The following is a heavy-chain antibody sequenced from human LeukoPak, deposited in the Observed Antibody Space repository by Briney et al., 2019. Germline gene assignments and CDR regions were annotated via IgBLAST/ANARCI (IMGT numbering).Heavy chain of an antibody. CDR1: GYTFTSYG. CDR3: ARGGGFGSGWYSGDY. D-gene: IGHD6-19*01. CDR2: ISAHNGNT. Sequence: ASVKVSCKASGYTFTSYGVSWVRQAPGQGLEWMGWISAHNGNTNYAQKLQGRVTMTTDTSTSTAYMELRSLRSDDTAVYYCARGGGFGSGWYSGDYWGQGTLVTVSS. J-gene: IGHJ4*02. V-gene: IGHV1-18*01.